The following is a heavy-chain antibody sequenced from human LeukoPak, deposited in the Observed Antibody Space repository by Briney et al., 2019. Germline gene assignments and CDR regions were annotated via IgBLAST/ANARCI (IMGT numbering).Heavy chain of an antibody. V-gene: IGHV1-8*01. Sequence: GASVKVSCKASGYTFTSYDINWVRQATRQGLEWMGWMNPNSGNTGYAQKFQGRVTITADKSTSTAYMELSSLRAEDTAVYYCAKDPGDLRSIGWPSYGDYLGGIFGYWGQGTLVTVSS. CDR3: AKDPGDLRSIGWPSYGDYLGGIFGY. CDR2: MNPNSGNT. CDR1: GYTFTSYD. J-gene: IGHJ4*02. D-gene: IGHD4-17*01.